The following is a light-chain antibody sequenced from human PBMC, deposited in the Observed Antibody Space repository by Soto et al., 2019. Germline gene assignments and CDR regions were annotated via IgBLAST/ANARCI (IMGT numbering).Light chain of an antibody. V-gene: IGKV3-11*01. CDR2: DAS. J-gene: IGKJ1*01. Sequence: EIVLTQSPATLSLSPGERATLSCRASQSVGSYLTWYQQKPGQAPRLLLYDASKRATGIPPRFSGSRSGTDFTLTISSLEPEDFAFYYCQQRSNWPRPFGQGTKVEIK. CDR3: QQRSNWPRP. CDR1: QSVGSY.